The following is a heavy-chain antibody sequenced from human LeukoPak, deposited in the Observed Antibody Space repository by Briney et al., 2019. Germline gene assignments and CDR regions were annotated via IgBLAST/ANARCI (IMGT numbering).Heavy chain of an antibody. V-gene: IGHV1-18*01. CDR3: ATTGDRIAVAGDAFDI. D-gene: IGHD6-19*01. CDR2: ISAYNGNT. J-gene: IGHJ3*02. CDR1: GYTFTSYG. Sequence: ASVKVSCKASGYTFTSYGISWVRQVPGQGLEWMGWISAYNGNTNYAQKLQGRVTMTTDTSTSTAYMELRSLRSDDTAVYYCATTGDRIAVAGDAFDIWGQGTMVTVSS.